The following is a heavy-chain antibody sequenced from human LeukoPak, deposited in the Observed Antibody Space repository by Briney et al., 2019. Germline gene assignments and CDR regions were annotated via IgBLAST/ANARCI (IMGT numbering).Heavy chain of an antibody. Sequence: GGSLRLSCVVSGFSFSDYEMAWVRQAPGMGLEWISYISNSGDIRRYADAVKGRFAISRDNAKNSVSLQMNSLRADDTGLYFCAGGPQYSGSYGDWSQGTLVTVSS. CDR2: ISNSGDIR. J-gene: IGHJ4*02. V-gene: IGHV3-48*03. CDR3: AGGPQYSGSYGD. CDR1: GFSFSDYE. D-gene: IGHD1-26*01.